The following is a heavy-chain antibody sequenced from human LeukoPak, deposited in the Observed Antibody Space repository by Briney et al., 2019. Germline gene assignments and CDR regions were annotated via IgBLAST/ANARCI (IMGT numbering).Heavy chain of an antibody. V-gene: IGHV4-39*01. CDR2: IYYSGST. J-gene: IGHJ4*02. CDR1: GGSISSSSYY. Sequence: SETLSLTCTVSGGSISSSSYYWGWIRQPPGKGLEWIGSIYYSGSTYYNPSLKSRVTISVDTSKNQFSLKLSSVTAADTAVYYCASEGDYSCWYYWGQGTLVTVSS. CDR3: ASEGDYSCWYY. D-gene: IGHD4-17*01.